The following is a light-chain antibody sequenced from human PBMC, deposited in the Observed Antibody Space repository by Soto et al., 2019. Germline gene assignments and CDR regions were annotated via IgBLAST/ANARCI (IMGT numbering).Light chain of an antibody. Sequence: DIQMTQSPSTLSASVGDRVTITCRASQSISSWLAWYQQKPGKAPKLLIYKASSLESGVPSRFSGSGSGTEFTLTISSLQTDDFETYYCQQYKSYSPWTFGQGTKVEIK. CDR2: KAS. J-gene: IGKJ1*01. CDR3: QQYKSYSPWT. V-gene: IGKV1-5*03. CDR1: QSISSW.